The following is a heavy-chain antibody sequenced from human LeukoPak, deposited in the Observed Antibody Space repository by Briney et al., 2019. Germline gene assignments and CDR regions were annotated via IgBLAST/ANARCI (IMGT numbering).Heavy chain of an antibody. CDR1: GFTFDDYG. J-gene: IGHJ4*02. CDR2: INWNGGST. Sequence: GGSLRLSCAASGFTFDDYGMSWVRQAPGKGLEWVSGINWNGGSTGYADSVKGRFTISRDNAKNSLYLQMNSLRAEDTAVYYCASTMVRGVIVDTAMVDYFDYWGQGTLVTVSS. D-gene: IGHD3-10*01. V-gene: IGHV3-20*04. CDR3: ASTMVRGVIVDTAMVDYFDY.